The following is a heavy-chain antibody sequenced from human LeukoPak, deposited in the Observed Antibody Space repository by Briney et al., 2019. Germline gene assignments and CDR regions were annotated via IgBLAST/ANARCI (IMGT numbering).Heavy chain of an antibody. J-gene: IGHJ4*02. CDR2: INHSGST. CDR1: GGSFSGYY. CDR3: ARGPRGRGSTS. D-gene: IGHD2-2*01. V-gene: IGHV4-34*01. Sequence: SETLSLTCAVYGGSFSGYYWSWIRQPPGEGLEWIGEINHSGSTNYNPSLKSRVTISVDTSKNQFSLKLSSVTAADTAVYYCARGPRGRGSTSWGQGTLVTVSS.